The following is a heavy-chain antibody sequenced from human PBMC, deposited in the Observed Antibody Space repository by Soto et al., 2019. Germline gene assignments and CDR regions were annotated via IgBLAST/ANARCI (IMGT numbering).Heavy chain of an antibody. V-gene: IGHV3-23*01. CDR3: AKDVAGGVYFDWSS. CDR1: GFTFSSYA. CDR2: ISGSGGSI. Sequence: EVQLLESGGGLVQPGGSLRLSCAASGFTFSSYAMSWVRQAPGQGLEWFSAISGSGGSIYYADSVKGRFTISRDNSKNTLYLQMNSLRAEDTAVYYCAKDVAGGVYFDWSSWGQGTLVTVSS. J-gene: IGHJ5*02. D-gene: IGHD3-9*01.